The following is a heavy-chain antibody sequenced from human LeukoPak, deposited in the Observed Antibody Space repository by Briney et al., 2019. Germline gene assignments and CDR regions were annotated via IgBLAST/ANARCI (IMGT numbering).Heavy chain of an antibody. D-gene: IGHD1-26*01. CDR3: ARDQSGEWELLSGWWFDP. CDR2: INPSGGFT. J-gene: IGHJ5*02. Sequence: ASVKVSCKASGYSFSTHWMHWVRQAPGQGLEWMGIINPSGGFTSYAQKLQGRVTVTRDMSASTVYMELSNLRSEDTAVYYCARDQSGEWELLSGWWFDPWGQGTLVTVSS. CDR1: GYSFSTHW. V-gene: IGHV1-46*01.